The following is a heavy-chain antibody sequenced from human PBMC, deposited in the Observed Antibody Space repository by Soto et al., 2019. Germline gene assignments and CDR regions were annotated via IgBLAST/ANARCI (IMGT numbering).Heavy chain of an antibody. D-gene: IGHD5-18*01. Sequence: SETLSLTCAVFSASLFDHDCGLIRQSPDKGREWIVEVHPSGSTDYNPSPRSRLTLSLNTSKNQFSLKVASVTAADTAVYFCARGKPSEYRFGPRNFFYYGLDVWGPGTTVTVSS. J-gene: IGHJ6*02. CDR1: SASLFDHD. CDR2: VHPSGST. CDR3: ARGKPSEYRFGPRNFFYYGLDV. V-gene: IGHV4-34*01.